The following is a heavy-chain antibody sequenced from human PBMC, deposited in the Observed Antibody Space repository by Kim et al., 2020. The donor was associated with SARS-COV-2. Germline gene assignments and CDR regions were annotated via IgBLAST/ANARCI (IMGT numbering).Heavy chain of an antibody. Sequence: GGSLRLSCADSRFSFSSYSMTWVRQAPGKGLEWVSAITGNGANTYYADSVRGRFTISRDNSRNTLYLQMNSLRADDTAVYYCAKAPSWSYNNLGSATFDSWGQGTLVTVSS. D-gene: IGHD3-10*01. CDR2: ITGNGANT. V-gene: IGHV3-23*01. CDR1: RFSFSSYS. CDR3: AKAPSWSYNNLGSATFDS. J-gene: IGHJ4*02.